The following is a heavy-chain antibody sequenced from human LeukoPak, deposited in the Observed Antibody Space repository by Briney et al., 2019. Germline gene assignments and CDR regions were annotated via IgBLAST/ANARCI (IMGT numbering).Heavy chain of an antibody. CDR1: GYTFTSYG. J-gene: IGHJ5*02. Sequence: ASVKVSCKASGYTFTSYGISWVRQAPGQGLEWMGWISAYNGNTNYAQKLQGRVTMTTDTSTSTAYMELSSLRSEDTAVYYCARRPRGSRLYGDYGNWFDPWGQGTLVTVSS. CDR3: ARRPRGSRLYGDYGNWFDP. V-gene: IGHV1-18*01. CDR2: ISAYNGNT. D-gene: IGHD4-17*01.